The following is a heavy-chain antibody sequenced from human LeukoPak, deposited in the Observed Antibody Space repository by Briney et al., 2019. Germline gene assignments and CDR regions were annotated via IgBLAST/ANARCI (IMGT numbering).Heavy chain of an antibody. V-gene: IGHV4-39*07. CDR2: IYYSGST. CDR3: ARDRMGFDY. Sequence: SETLSLTCTVSGGSISSSSYYWGWIRQPPGKGLEWIGSIYYSGSTHYNPSLKSRVTISVDTSKNQFSLKLSSVTAADTAVYYCARDRMGFDYWGQGTLVTVSS. CDR1: GGSISSSSYY. J-gene: IGHJ4*02. D-gene: IGHD2-15*01.